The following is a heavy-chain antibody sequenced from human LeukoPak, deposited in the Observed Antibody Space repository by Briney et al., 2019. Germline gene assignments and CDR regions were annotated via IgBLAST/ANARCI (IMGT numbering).Heavy chain of an antibody. CDR3: ARGQLYFDY. Sequence: GGSLTLSCTASIFTLSSYAMQWVRQAPGRGREWVAIISYDGSDKFYVDSVKGRFSISRDNSKNTLFLQMNSLRAEDTAVYYCARGQLYFDYWGQGTLVSVSS. CDR1: IFTLSSYA. CDR2: ISYDGSDK. J-gene: IGHJ4*02. V-gene: IGHV3-30*04. D-gene: IGHD1-1*01.